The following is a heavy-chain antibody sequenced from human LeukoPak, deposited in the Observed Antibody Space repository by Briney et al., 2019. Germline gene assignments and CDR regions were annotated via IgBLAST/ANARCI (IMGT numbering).Heavy chain of an antibody. V-gene: IGHV1-18*01. CDR3: ARRNYDHIWGNYGSLYYFDY. CDR1: GYTFTKYG. J-gene: IGHJ4*02. D-gene: IGHD3-16*01. CDR2: ISAYNGNT. Sequence: ASVKVSCKASGYTFTKYGFSWVRQAPGQGLEWMGWISAYNGNTNYAQKLQGRVTMTTDTSTSTAYMELRSLRSDDTAVYYCARRNYDHIWGNYGSLYYFDYWGQGTLVTVSS.